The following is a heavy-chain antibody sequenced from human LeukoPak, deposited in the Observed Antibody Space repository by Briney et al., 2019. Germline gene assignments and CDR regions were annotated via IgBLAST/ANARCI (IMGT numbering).Heavy chain of an antibody. CDR2: ISSDGSNT. V-gene: IGHV3-74*01. J-gene: IGHJ4*02. CDR3: AKRGDGCAWDDY. CDR1: GFTFSSYW. D-gene: IGHD5-24*01. Sequence: PGGSLRLSCAVSGFTFSSYWMDWVRQAPGKGLVWVSRISSDGSNTAYADSVKGRFTISRDNARNTLFLQMSSLRAEDTAVYYCAKRGDGCAWDDYWGQGTLVIVSS.